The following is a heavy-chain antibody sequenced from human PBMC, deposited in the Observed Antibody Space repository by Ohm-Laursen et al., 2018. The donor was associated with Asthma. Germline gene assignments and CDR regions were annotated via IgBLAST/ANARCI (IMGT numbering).Heavy chain of an antibody. CDR3: AKDQGSYYYYYGMDV. J-gene: IGHJ6*02. V-gene: IGHV3-9*01. D-gene: IGHD1-26*01. CDR1: GFTFSSYS. Sequence: SLRLSCAASGFTFSSYSMSWVRQAPGKGLEWVSGISWNSGSIGYADSVKGRFTISRDNAKNSLYLQMNSLRAEDTALYYCAKDQGSYYYYYGMDVWGQGTTVTVSS. CDR2: ISWNSGSI.